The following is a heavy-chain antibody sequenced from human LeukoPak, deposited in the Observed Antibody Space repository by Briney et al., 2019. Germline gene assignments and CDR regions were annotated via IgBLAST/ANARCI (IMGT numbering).Heavy chain of an antibody. D-gene: IGHD3-10*01. CDR1: GGSVSSYY. Sequence: SETLSLTCTGYGGSVSSYYWRWIRQPPGQGLEGIGYIYYSGSTNYNPSLKSRVIIWVESFKNPFSLKLSSGTAADPAFVCAGRSRGLDYYGSGTDSDSYYYYMDVWGKGTTVTISS. CDR2: IYYSGST. V-gene: IGHV4-59*02. J-gene: IGHJ6*03. CDR3: GRSRGLDYYGSGTDSDSYYYYMDV.